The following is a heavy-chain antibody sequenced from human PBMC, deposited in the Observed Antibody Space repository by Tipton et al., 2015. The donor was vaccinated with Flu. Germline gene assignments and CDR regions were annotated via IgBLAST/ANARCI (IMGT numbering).Heavy chain of an antibody. J-gene: IGHJ4*02. CDR3: ASGAGYTYGYDY. CDR2: IYTSGTT. D-gene: IGHD5-18*01. CDR1: GGSFSSGAYY. Sequence: TLSLTCTVSGGSFSSGAYYWNWIRQPAGKGLEWIGRIYTSGTTSYNPSLKSRVTISVDTSKTHFSLKLTSVTPADTAVYFCASGAGYTYGYDYWGQGTLVTVSS. V-gene: IGHV4-61*02.